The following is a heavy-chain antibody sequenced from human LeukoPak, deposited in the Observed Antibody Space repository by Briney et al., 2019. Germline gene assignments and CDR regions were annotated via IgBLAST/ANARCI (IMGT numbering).Heavy chain of an antibody. Sequence: KPSETLSLTCTVSGGSISSYYWRWIRQPPGKGLEWIGYIYYSGSTNYNPSLKSRVTISLDTSKNQFSLKLSSVTAADTAVYYCARGQAIRYFDWLLPYYFDYWGQGTLVTVSS. V-gene: IGHV4-59*01. J-gene: IGHJ4*02. CDR1: GGSISSYY. CDR2: IYYSGST. CDR3: ARGQAIRYFDWLLPYYFDY. D-gene: IGHD3-9*01.